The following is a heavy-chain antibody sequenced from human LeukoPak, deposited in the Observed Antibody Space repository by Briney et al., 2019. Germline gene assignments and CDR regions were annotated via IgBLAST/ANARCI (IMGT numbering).Heavy chain of an antibody. V-gene: IGHV3-7*01. CDR1: GFTFSSYW. CDR3: AREGANYYDSSGVIDAFDI. J-gene: IGHJ3*02. CDR2: IKQDGSEK. Sequence: GGSLRLSCAASGFTFSSYWMSWVRQAPGKGLEWVANIKQDGSEKYYVDSVKGRFTISRDNAKNSLYLQMNGLRAEDAAVYYCAREGANYYDSSGVIDAFDIWGQGTMVTVSS. D-gene: IGHD3-22*01.